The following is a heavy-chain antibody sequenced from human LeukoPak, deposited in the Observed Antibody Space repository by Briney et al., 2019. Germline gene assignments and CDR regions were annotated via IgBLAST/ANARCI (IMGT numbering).Heavy chain of an antibody. CDR3: ARQRDWNDGEDAFDI. CDR1: GYTFTGYY. V-gene: IGHV1-2*06. D-gene: IGHD1-1*01. J-gene: IGHJ3*02. Sequence: ASVKVSCKASGYTFTGYYMHWVRQAPGQGLEWMGRINPNSGGTNYAQKFQGRVTITRNTSISTAYMELSSLRSEDTAVYYCARQRDWNDGEDAFDIWGQGTMVTVSS. CDR2: INPNSGGT.